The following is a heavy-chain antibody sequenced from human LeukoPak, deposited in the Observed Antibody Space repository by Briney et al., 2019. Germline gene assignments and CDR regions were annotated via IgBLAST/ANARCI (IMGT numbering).Heavy chain of an antibody. V-gene: IGHV4-38-2*02. CDR3: VGELSRSWFDP. J-gene: IGHJ5*02. Sequence: PSETLSLTCTVSGFSITSGYFWGWIRQPPGKGLEWIGNVYTTGAGSTYYNPSLKSRVTISVDTSKNQFSLKLSSVTAADTAVYYCVGELSRSWFDPWGQGTLVTVSS. D-gene: IGHD3-10*01. CDR2: VYTTGAGST. CDR1: GFSITSGYF.